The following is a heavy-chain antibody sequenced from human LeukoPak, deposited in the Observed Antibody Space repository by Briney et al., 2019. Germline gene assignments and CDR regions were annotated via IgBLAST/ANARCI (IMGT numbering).Heavy chain of an antibody. V-gene: IGHV3-53*01. J-gene: IGHJ5*02. CDR2: IYTGGAT. CDR1: GFTVSSNY. Sequence: PGGSLRLSCVSSGFTVSSNYMNWVRQAPGKGLEWVAGIYTGGATYYADSVKGRFTVSRDKSKNMLYLEMNSLRAEDTAVYYCARLEVRGVIGPWGQGTLVTVSP. CDR3: ARLEVRGVIGP. D-gene: IGHD3-10*01.